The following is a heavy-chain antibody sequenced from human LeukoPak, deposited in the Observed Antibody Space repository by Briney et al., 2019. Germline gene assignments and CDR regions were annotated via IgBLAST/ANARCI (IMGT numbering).Heavy chain of an antibody. CDR1: GSTLTKLS. CDR2: FDPDDGET. CDR3: AAGNVDTAFFFDY. J-gene: IGHJ4*02. V-gene: IGHV1-24*01. Sequence: ASVKVSCKVSGSTLTKLSMHWVRQAPGQGLQWMGGFDPDDGETIYEPKFKGRVTLTEDTSTDTAYMELRSLRSEDTALYYCAAGNVDTAFFFDYWGQGTGVTVSS. D-gene: IGHD5-18*01.